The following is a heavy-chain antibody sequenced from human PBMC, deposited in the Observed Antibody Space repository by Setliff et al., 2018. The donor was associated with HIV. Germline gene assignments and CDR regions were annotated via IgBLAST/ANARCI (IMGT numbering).Heavy chain of an antibody. Sequence: SLRLSCAASGITFSNSWMSWVRQAPGKGLEWVASIKQDGSEKYYVDSVKGRFTISRDNAKKSMYLQMNSLRAEDTAVYYCARVVLQFLEWPRGDAFDIWGQGTMVTVSS. CDR1: GITFSNSW. CDR2: IKQDGSEK. D-gene: IGHD3-3*01. V-gene: IGHV3-7*01. J-gene: IGHJ3*02. CDR3: ARVVLQFLEWPRGDAFDI.